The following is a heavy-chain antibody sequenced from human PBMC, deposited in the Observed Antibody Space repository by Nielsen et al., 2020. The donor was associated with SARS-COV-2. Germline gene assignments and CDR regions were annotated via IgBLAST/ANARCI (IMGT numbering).Heavy chain of an antibody. CDR1: GYTFTSYY. CDR3: VIVVEMEEYYYYMDV. CDR2: INPSGGST. J-gene: IGHJ6*03. Sequence: ASVKVSCKASGYTFTSYYMHWVRQAPGQGLEWMGIINPSGGSTSYAPKFQGRVTMTRDTSTSTVYMELSSLRSEDTAVYYCVIVVEMEEYYYYMDVWGKGTTVTVSS. D-gene: IGHD2-21*01. V-gene: IGHV1-46*01.